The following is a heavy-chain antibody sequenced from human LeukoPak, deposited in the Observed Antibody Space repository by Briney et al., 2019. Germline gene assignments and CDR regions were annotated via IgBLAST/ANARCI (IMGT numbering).Heavy chain of an antibody. CDR2: INPNSGGT. CDR3: ASQETYYCDSSGYWISDY. J-gene: IGHJ4*02. D-gene: IGHD3-22*01. V-gene: IGHV1-2*06. CDR1: GYTFTGYY. Sequence: ASVKVSCKASGYTFTGYYMHWVRQAPGQGLEWMGRINPNSGGTNYAQKFQGRVTMTRDTSISTAYMELSRLRSDDTAVCYCASQETYYCDSSGYWISDYWGQGTLVTVSS.